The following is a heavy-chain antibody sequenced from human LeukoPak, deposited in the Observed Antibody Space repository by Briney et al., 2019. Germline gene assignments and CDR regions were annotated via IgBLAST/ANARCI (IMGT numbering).Heavy chain of an antibody. V-gene: IGHV3-7*04. CDR2: IKCDGSEK. CDR1: GFTFSGYW. D-gene: IGHD3-10*01. J-gene: IGHJ4*02. Sequence: GGSLRLSCAGSGFTFSGYWMSWVRQAPGKGLEWVANIKCDGSEKYYVDSVKGRFTISRDNAKNSLYLQMNSLRVEDTAVYYCARGRSKDYWGQGTLVTVSS. CDR3: ARGRSKDY.